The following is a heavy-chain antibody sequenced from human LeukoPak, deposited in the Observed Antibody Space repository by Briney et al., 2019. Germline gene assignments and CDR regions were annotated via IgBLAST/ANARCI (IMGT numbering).Heavy chain of an antibody. Sequence: SETLSLTCTVSGGSISSYYWSWIRQPPGKGLEWIGYIYYSGSVNYNPSLKGRVTMSADASNNQFSLNLTSVTAADTAVYFCARSGYYDFWSGYYVYWGQGTLVTVSS. V-gene: IGHV4-59*01. D-gene: IGHD3-3*01. CDR2: IYYSGSV. CDR3: ARSGYYDFWSGYYVY. CDR1: GGSISSYY. J-gene: IGHJ4*02.